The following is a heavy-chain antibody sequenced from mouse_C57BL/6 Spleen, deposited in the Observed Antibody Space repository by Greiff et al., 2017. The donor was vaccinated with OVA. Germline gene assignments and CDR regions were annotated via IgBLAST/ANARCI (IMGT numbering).Heavy chain of an antibody. CDR1: GYTFTSYW. CDR3: ARFLGGYWYFDV. CDR2: IDPSDSYT. Sequence: QVQLKQPGAELVMPGASVKLSCKASGYTFTSYWMHWVKQRPGQGLEWIGEIDPSDSYTNYNQKFKGKSTLTVDKSSSTAYMQLSSLTSEDSAVYYCARFLGGYWYFDVWGTGTTVTVSS. V-gene: IGHV1-69*01. J-gene: IGHJ1*03.